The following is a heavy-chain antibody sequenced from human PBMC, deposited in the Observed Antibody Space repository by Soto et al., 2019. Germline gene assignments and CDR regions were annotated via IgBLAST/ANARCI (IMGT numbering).Heavy chain of an antibody. D-gene: IGHD2-2*01. CDR3: ARHPNPFHLVVQAGGRLDP. V-gene: IGHV4-59*08. CDR1: GGSISSYY. Sequence: PSETLSLTCTVSGGSISSYYWSWIRQPPGKGLEWIGYIYYSGSTNYNPSLKSRVTISVDTSKNQFSLKLSSVTAADTAVYYCARHPNPFHLVVQAGGRLDPWGRGTLVTVSS. CDR2: IYYSGST. J-gene: IGHJ5*02.